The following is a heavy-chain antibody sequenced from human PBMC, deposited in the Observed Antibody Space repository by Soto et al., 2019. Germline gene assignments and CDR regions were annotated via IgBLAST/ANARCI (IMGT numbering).Heavy chain of an antibody. CDR3: ARGRYGDY. CDR2: ISAHNGNT. D-gene: IGHD1-1*01. Sequence: QVHLVQSGAEVKKPGASVKVSCKGSGYDFTTYGITWVRQAPGQGLEWMAWISAHNGNTDYAQKLQGRVTVTRDTFTSTAYMELRSLRSDDPAVYCCARGRYGDYWGQGALVTVSS. J-gene: IGHJ4*02. V-gene: IGHV1-18*01. CDR1: GYDFTTYG.